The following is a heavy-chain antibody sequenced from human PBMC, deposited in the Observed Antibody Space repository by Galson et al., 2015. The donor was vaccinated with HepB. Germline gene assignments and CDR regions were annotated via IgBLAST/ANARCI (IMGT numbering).Heavy chain of an antibody. V-gene: IGHV3-48*01. J-gene: IGHJ4*02. CDR1: GFTFSSYS. D-gene: IGHD1-26*01. CDR3: ARGLLRLIDY. CDR2: TNTISTNI. Sequence: SLRLSCAASGFTFSSYSMNWVRQAPGKGLEWLSYTNTISTNIYYADSVRGRFIISRDNAKNSLYLQMNSLRAEDTAVYYCARGLLRLIDYWGQGTLVTVSS.